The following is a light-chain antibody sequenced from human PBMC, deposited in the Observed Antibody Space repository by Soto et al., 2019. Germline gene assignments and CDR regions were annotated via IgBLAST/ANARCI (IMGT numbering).Light chain of an antibody. CDR3: QQYNDYLKS. CDR1: QSISSW. CDR2: AAS. J-gene: IGKJ2*01. Sequence: DIQMTQSPSTLSASVGDRVTISCRASQSISSWLAWYQQKPGMTPKILIYAASRLESGVPSRFSGSGSGTDFTLTISSLQPDDFATYYCQQYNDYLKSFGQGTKLEMK. V-gene: IGKV1-5*01.